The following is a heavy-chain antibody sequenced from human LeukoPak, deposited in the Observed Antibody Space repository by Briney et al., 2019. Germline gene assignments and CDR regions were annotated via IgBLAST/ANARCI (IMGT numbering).Heavy chain of an antibody. CDR3: ASSSSYYFGFDP. J-gene: IGHJ5*02. V-gene: IGHV1-46*01. CDR2: INPSGGST. Sequence: ASVNVSCKASGYTFTSYYMHWVRQAPGQGLEWIGIINPSGGSTSYAQKFQGRVTMTRDMSTSTVYMELSSLRSEDTAVYYCASSSSYYFGFDPWGRGTLVTVSS. CDR1: GYTFTSYY. D-gene: IGHD2/OR15-2a*01.